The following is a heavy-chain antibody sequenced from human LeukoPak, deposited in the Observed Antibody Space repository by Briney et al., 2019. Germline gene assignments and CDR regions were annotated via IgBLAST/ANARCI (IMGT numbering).Heavy chain of an antibody. V-gene: IGHV4-59*01. CDR3: ARTTEGGYTYDYFYYYYMDV. Sequence: SETLSLTCTVSGGSISSYYWSWIRQPPGKGLEWIGYIYYSGSTNYNPSLKSRLTISVDTSKNQFSLKLSSVTAADTAVYYCARTTEGGYTYDYFYYYYMDVWGKGTTVTISS. D-gene: IGHD5-18*01. CDR2: IYYSGST. J-gene: IGHJ6*03. CDR1: GGSISSYY.